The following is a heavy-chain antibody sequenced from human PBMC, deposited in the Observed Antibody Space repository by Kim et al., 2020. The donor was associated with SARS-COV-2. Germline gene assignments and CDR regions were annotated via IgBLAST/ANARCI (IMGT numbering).Heavy chain of an antibody. CDR1: GFTFSYYA. Sequence: GGSLRLSCAASGFTFSYYAMSWVRQAPGKGLEWVSAISGSGGSTYYADSVMGRFTISRDNSKNTLYLQMNSLRAEDTAVYYCAKEGAIGPVEYFQHWGQGTLVTVSS. V-gene: IGHV3-23*01. CDR2: ISGSGGST. D-gene: IGHD2-2*02. J-gene: IGHJ1*01. CDR3: AKEGAIGPVEYFQH.